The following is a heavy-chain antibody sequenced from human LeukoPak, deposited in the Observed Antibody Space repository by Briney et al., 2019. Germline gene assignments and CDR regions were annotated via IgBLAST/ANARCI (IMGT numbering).Heavy chain of an antibody. CDR3: ARGTIAVPGTGY. Sequence: PGGSLRLSCAASGFTFSSYWMSWVRQAQGQGLEWVAIINEDESEKHYVDSVKGRLAISRDNAKNSLYLQMNSLRAEDTAVYYRARGTIAVPGTGYWGQGTLVTVSS. CDR2: INEDESEK. D-gene: IGHD6-19*01. CDR1: GFTFSSYW. V-gene: IGHV3-7*04. J-gene: IGHJ4*02.